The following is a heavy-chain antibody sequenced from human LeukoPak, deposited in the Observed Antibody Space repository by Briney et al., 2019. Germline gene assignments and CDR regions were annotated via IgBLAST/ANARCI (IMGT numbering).Heavy chain of an antibody. Sequence: SETLSLTCTVSGGSISSYYWSWIRQPAGKGLEWIGYIYYSGSTYYNPSLKSRVTISVDTSKNQFSLKLSSVTAADTAVYYCARDHYYGSGSYYQPPYGMDVWGQGTTVTVSS. CDR1: GGSISSYY. D-gene: IGHD3-10*01. V-gene: IGHV4-59*06. J-gene: IGHJ6*02. CDR3: ARDHYYGSGSYYQPPYGMDV. CDR2: IYYSGST.